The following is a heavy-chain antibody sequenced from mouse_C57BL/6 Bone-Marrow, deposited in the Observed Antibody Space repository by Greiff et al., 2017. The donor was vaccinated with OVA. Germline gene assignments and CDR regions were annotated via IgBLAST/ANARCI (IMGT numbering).Heavy chain of an antibody. Sequence: QVQLQQPGAELVRPGSSVTLSCKASGYTFTSSWMHWVKQRPIQGLEWIGNIDPSDSETPYNQKFKDKATLTVDKSSSTAYMQLSSLTSEGSAVYYCAGETYSYAMDYWGQGTSVTVSA. J-gene: IGHJ4*01. CDR2: IDPSDSET. V-gene: IGHV1-52*01. CDR3: AGETYSYAMDY. CDR1: GYTFTSSW.